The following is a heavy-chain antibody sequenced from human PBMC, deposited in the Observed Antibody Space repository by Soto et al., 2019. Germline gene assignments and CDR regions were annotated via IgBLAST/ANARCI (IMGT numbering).Heavy chain of an antibody. CDR1: GDPVTSGSYY. CDR2: ISYTGRT. CDR3: AREWGLLPYYVMNV. Sequence: SETLSLTCIVSGDPVTSGSYYWTWLRQPPGKGLEWIGYISYTGRTKYNPSLQSRVTISVDTSKNDFSLNLSSVTAADTAVYFCAREWGLLPYYVMNVWGHGTAVTVSS. V-gene: IGHV4-61*03. J-gene: IGHJ6*02. D-gene: IGHD7-27*01.